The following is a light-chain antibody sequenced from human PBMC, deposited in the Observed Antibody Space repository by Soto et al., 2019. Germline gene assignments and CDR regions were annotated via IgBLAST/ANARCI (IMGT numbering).Light chain of an antibody. Sequence: QSALTHPASVSGSPGQSITISCTGTRSDVGGYNCVSWYQQHAGKAPKLMIYDVSNRPSGVSNRFSGSKSGNTASLTISGFQAEEEADYYCSSYTSSSVLFGGGTKLTVL. J-gene: IGLJ2*01. CDR3: SSYTSSSVL. V-gene: IGLV2-14*01. CDR2: DVS. CDR1: RSDVGGYNC.